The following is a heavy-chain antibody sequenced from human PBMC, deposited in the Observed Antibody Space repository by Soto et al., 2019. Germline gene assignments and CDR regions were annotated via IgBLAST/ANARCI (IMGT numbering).Heavy chain of an antibody. D-gene: IGHD6-13*01. V-gene: IGHV4-34*01. J-gene: IGHJ4*02. CDR2: INHSGST. CDR1: GGSFSSYY. CDR3: ASQAREQQLFDY. Sequence: PSETLSLTCAVYGGSFSSYYWSWIRQPPGEGLEWIGEINHSGSTNYNPSLKSRVNISVDTSKNQFSLKLSSVTATDTAVYYCASQAREQQLFDYWGQGTPVTVSS.